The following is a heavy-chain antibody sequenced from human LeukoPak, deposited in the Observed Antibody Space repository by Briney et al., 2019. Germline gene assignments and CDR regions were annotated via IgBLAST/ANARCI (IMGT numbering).Heavy chain of an antibody. V-gene: IGHV5-51*01. J-gene: IGHJ4*02. D-gene: IGHD5-12*01. Sequence: GESLKISCKGSGYSFTSYWFGWVRQMPGKGLEWMGIIYPGDSDTRYSPSFQGQVTISADKSICTAYLQWSSLKASDTAMYYCAKYSGYLPSHPLVGAGGLTGAYFDYWGQGTLVTVSS. CDR3: AKYSGYLPSHPLVGAGGLTGAYFDY. CDR1: GYSFTSYW. CDR2: IYPGDSDT.